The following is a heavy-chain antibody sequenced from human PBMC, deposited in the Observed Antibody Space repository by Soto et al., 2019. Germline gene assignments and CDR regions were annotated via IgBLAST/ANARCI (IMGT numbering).Heavy chain of an antibody. Sequence: EVQLVESGGGLVQPGGSLRLSCAASGFTFSSSWMHWVRQAPGKGLVWVSRINSDGSSTIYADSVKGRFTISRDNSKNTLYRQMNSLRAEDTAIYFWARQFDPWGQGTLVTISS. CDR1: GFTFSSSW. CDR3: ARQFDP. CDR2: INSDGSST. V-gene: IGHV3-74*01. J-gene: IGHJ5*02.